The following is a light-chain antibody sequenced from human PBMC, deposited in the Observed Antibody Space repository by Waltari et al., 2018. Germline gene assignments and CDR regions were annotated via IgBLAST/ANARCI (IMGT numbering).Light chain of an antibody. Sequence: QPALTQPASVSGSPGQSITISCTGTSNDVGNFNHVCWYQQHPGKAPKLIISEVTERPSGVSDRFSGSKSGNTASLTISGLQAEDEADYYCLSYTSSITFVFGGGTKLSVL. CDR2: EVT. CDR1: SNDVGNFNH. V-gene: IGLV2-23*02. J-gene: IGLJ2*01. CDR3: LSYTSSITFV.